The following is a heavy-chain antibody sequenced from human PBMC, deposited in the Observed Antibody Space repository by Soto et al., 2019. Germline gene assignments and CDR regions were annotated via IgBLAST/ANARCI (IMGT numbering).Heavy chain of an antibody. CDR3: ARQRTSVVTEAYFDV. CDR2: IYYSGST. V-gene: IGHV4-39*01. CDR1: GDSISSRSYY. Sequence: SETLSLTCTVTGDSISSRSYYWGWIRQPPGKGLEWSGSIYYSGSTNNTPSLRSLVSMSIDTSKDPLSLRLKSVTATDTALYFCARQRTSVVTEAYFDVWGPGSWSPSPQ. D-gene: IGHD2-21*02. J-gene: IGHJ4*02.